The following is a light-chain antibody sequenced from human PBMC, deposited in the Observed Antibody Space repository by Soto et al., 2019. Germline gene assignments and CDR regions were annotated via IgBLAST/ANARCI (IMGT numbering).Light chain of an antibody. V-gene: IGKV3-15*01. Sequence: IVVMQSQGTLSLSPGGRVTLSCMASQRVSTSYLAWSQQKPGKAPRLXIYGASTXPAGIPARFSGSGSGTEFTLTISSLQSEDFGIYYRQQYAYWWTFGQGTKVDIK. CDR1: QRVSTSY. CDR2: GAS. J-gene: IGKJ1*01. CDR3: QQYAYWWT.